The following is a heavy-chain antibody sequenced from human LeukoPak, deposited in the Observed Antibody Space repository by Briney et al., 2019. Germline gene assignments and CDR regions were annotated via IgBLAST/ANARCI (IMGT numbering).Heavy chain of an antibody. D-gene: IGHD2-2*01. CDR2: INHSGST. J-gene: IGHJ5*02. CDR1: GGSFSGYY. CDR3: ARAGQPLVNWFDP. Sequence: SETLSLTCAVYGGSFSGYYWSWIRQPPGKGLEWIGGINHSGSTNYNPSLKSRVTISVDTSKNQFSLKLSSVTAADTAVYYCARAGQPLVNWFDPWGQGTLVTVSS. V-gene: IGHV4-34*01.